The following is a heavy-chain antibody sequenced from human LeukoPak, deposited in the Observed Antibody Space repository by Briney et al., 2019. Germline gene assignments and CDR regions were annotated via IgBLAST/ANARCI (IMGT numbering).Heavy chain of an antibody. CDR2: IRSKPYGGTT. CDR3: TRGDYYDSSGYYLLFDY. Sequence: GGSLRLSCTASGFTFGDYGMSWVRQAPGEGLEWAGFIRSKPYGGTTEYAASVKGRFTISGDDSESIAYLQMNSLKTEDTAVYYCTRGDYYDSSGYYLLFDYWGQGTLVTVSS. D-gene: IGHD3-22*01. V-gene: IGHV3-49*04. J-gene: IGHJ4*02. CDR1: GFTFGDYG.